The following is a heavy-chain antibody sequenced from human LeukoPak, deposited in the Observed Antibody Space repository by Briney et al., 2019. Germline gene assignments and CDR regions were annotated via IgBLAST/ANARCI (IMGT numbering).Heavy chain of an antibody. Sequence: PGGSLRLSCAASGFTFSSYAMYWVRQAPGKGLEWVSTIRGGGGVTYYADSVKGRFTISRDNSKNTLYLQMNSLRAEDTAVYYCAKDPVDIVATIMDYWGQGTLVTVSS. J-gene: IGHJ4*02. CDR2: IRGGGGVT. CDR1: GFTFSSYA. CDR3: AKDPVDIVATIMDY. V-gene: IGHV3-23*01. D-gene: IGHD5-12*01.